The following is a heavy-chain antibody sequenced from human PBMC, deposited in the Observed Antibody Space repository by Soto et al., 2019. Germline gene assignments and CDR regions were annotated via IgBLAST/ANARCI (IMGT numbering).Heavy chain of an antibody. CDR3: ARAQPFEFHNWFDP. CDR1: GGSISSYY. J-gene: IGHJ5*02. D-gene: IGHD3-10*01. V-gene: IGHV4-59*13. Sequence: QVQLQESGPGLVKSSETLSLTCTVTGGSISSYYWSWIRRPPGKGLEWIGHIYDSGSTNYNPSLESRVTISLDTSTNQFPLKFSSVTAADTAVYYCARAQPFEFHNWFDPWGQGTLVSVSA. CDR2: IYDSGST.